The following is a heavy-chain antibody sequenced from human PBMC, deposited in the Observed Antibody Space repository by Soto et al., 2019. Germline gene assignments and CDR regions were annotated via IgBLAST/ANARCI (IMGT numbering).Heavy chain of an antibody. J-gene: IGHJ4*02. CDR3: ATVYSDYDFSIFDY. Sequence: ASVKVSCKVSGYTLTELSMHWVRQAPGKGLEWMGGFDPEDGETIYAQKFQGRVTMTEDTSTDTAYMELSSLRSEDTAVYYCATVYSDYDFSIFDYWGQGTLVTVSS. CDR1: GYTLTELS. CDR2: FDPEDGET. V-gene: IGHV1-24*01. D-gene: IGHD5-12*01.